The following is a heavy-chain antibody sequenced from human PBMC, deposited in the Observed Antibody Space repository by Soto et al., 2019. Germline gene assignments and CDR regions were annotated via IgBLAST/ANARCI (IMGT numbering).Heavy chain of an antibody. CDR2: ISYDGSNK. V-gene: IGHV3-30-3*01. CDR1: GFTFSSYA. Sequence: PGGSLRLSCAASGFTFSSYAMHWVRQAPGKGLEWVAVISYDGSNKYYADSVKGRFTISRDNSKNTLYLQMNSLRAEDTAVYYCARDATVIKFRFDYWGQGTLVTVSS. D-gene: IGHD3-22*01. CDR3: ARDATVIKFRFDY. J-gene: IGHJ4*02.